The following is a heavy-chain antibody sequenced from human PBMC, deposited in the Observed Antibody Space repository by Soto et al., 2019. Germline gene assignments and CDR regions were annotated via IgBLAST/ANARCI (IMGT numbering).Heavy chain of an antibody. CDR1: GGTFSSYA. Sequence: ASVKVSCKASGGTFSSYAISWVRQAPGQRLEWMGGIIPIFGTANYAQKFQGRVTITADESTSTAYMELSSLRSEDTAVYYCAVGNYYDSSGHRTYFDYWGQGTLVTVSS. D-gene: IGHD3-22*01. V-gene: IGHV1-69*13. CDR2: IIPIFGTA. CDR3: AVGNYYDSSGHRTYFDY. J-gene: IGHJ4*02.